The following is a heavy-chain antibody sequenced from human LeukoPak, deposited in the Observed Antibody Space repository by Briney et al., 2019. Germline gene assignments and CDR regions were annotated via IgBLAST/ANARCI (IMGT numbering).Heavy chain of an antibody. CDR2: IYSGGST. D-gene: IGHD4-17*01. CDR1: GFTFTNAW. CDR3: ARGPYGDHITEGFDQ. Sequence: GGSLRLSCAASGFTFTNAWMSWVRQAPGKGLEWVSVIYSGGSTYYADSVKGRFTISRDNSKNTLYLQMNSLRAEDTAVYYCARGPYGDHITEGFDQWGQGTLVTVSS. V-gene: IGHV3-53*01. J-gene: IGHJ4*02.